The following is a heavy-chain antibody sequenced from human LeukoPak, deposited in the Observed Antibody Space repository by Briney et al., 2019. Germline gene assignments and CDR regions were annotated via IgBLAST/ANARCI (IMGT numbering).Heavy chain of an antibody. CDR3: ARDRESLLRHRFDP. CDR2: INPNSGGT. Sequence: ASVKVSCKASGYTFTGYYMHWVRQAPGQGLEWMGWINPNSGGTNYAQKLQGRVTMTRDTSISTAYMELSRLRSDDTAVYYCARDRESLLRHRFDPWGQGTLVTVSS. D-gene: IGHD2-15*01. J-gene: IGHJ5*02. V-gene: IGHV1-2*02. CDR1: GYTFTGYY.